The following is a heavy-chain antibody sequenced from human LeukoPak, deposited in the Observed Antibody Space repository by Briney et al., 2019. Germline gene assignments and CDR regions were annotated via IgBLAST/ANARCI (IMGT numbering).Heavy chain of an antibody. D-gene: IGHD3-22*01. J-gene: IGHJ4*02. CDR3: AKGPDYYDSSGYPASQDY. Sequence: PGGSLRLSCAASGFTFSSYAMSWVRQAPGKGLEWVSAVSGSGGSTYYADSVKGRFTISRDNSKNTLYLQMNSLRAEDTAVYYCAKGPDYYDSSGYPASQDYWGQGTLVTVSS. CDR2: VSGSGGST. CDR1: GFTFSSYA. V-gene: IGHV3-23*01.